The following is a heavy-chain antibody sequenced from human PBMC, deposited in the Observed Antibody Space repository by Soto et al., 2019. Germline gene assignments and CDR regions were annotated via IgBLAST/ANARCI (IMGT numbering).Heavy chain of an antibody. CDR3: ARIPPSMNTLGGVIVVDAFNI. J-gene: IGHJ3*02. Sequence: QVTLKESGPVLVKPTEPLTLTCTVSGFSLSNARMGVSWIRQPHGKALERPAHIFSNDDKTYGTSLKSRLTISKYTSKRQVVLTMTNMDPVDTATYYCARIPPSMNTLGGVIVVDAFNIWGQGTMVAAAS. CDR1: GFSLSNARMG. V-gene: IGHV2-26*01. D-gene: IGHD3-16*02. CDR2: IFSNDDK.